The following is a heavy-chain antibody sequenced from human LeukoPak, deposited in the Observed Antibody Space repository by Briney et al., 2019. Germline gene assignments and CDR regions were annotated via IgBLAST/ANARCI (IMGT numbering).Heavy chain of an antibody. CDR2: ISYDGSNK. CDR1: GFTFSSYA. D-gene: IGHD2-2*01. J-gene: IGHJ5*02. V-gene: IGHV3-30-3*01. CDR3: ARDKAPGIVVVPAATFDP. Sequence: GGSLRLSCAASGFTFSSYAMHWVRQAPGKGLEWVAVISYDGSNKYYADSVKGRFTISRDNAKNSLYLQMNSLRAEDTAVYYCARDKAPGIVVVPAATFDPWGQGTLVTVSS.